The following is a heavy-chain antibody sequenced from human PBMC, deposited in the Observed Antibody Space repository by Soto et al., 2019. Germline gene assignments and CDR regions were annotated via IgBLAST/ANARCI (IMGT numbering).Heavy chain of an antibody. CDR1: GDSVSSSSVT. Sequence: SQTLSLTCAISGDSVSSSSVTWNWIRQSPSRGLEWLGRTYYRSKWYSDYAESVKSRITINPDTSKNQFSLHLNSVTPEDTAVYYCVRLIGNSWLDFWGQGTLVTVSS. CDR3: VRLIGNSWLDF. J-gene: IGHJ5*01. CDR2: TYYRSKWYS. V-gene: IGHV6-1*01. D-gene: IGHD1-26*01.